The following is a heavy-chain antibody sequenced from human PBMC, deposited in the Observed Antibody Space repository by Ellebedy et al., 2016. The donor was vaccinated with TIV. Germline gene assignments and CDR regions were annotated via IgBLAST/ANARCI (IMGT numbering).Heavy chain of an antibody. V-gene: IGHV1-69*06. CDR1: GGIFRSNA. CDR3: ARHRGYYYYYGMDV. J-gene: IGHJ6*02. Sequence: SVKVSCKASGGIFRSNAISWVRQAPGQGLEWMGGIIPMFATTNYAQKFQGRVTITADRFTSTAYMELSSLRSEDTAVYYCARHRGYYYYYGMDVWGQGTTVTVSS. CDR2: IIPMFATT.